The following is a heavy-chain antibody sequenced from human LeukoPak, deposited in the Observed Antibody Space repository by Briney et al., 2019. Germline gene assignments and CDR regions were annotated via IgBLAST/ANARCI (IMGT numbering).Heavy chain of an antibody. J-gene: IGHJ4*02. CDR1: GYSISSGYY. Sequence: NSSETLSLTCTVSGYSISSGYYWGWIRQPPGKGLEWIGSIYYSGSTYYNPSLKSRVTISVDTSKNQFSLKLSSVTAADTAVYYCAKLYGDYFDYWGQGTLVTVSS. V-gene: IGHV4-38-2*02. D-gene: IGHD4-17*01. CDR2: IYYSGST. CDR3: AKLYGDYFDY.